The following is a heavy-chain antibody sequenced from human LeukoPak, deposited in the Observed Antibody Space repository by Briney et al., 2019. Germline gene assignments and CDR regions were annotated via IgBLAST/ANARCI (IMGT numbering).Heavy chain of an antibody. D-gene: IGHD3-22*01. CDR2: ISGSGGST. V-gene: IGHV3-23*01. J-gene: IGHJ4*02. CDR1: GFTFSSYA. Sequence: AGGSLRLSCAASGFTFSSYAMSWVRQAPGKGLEWVSAISGSGGSTYYADSVKGRFTISRDNSKNTLYLQMNSLRAEDTAVYYCAKFRDYYDSSGYYWGQGTLVTVSS. CDR3: AKFRDYYDSSGYY.